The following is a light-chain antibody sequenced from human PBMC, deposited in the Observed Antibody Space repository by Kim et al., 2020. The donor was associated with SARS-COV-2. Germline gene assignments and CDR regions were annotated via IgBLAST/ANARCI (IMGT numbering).Light chain of an antibody. J-gene: IGLJ3*02. CDR1: YIGRTS. Sequence: APGKTATIPCGGNYIGRTSVHWYQQKPGQAPVLVMYYDSDRPSGISERFSGSNSGNTATLTINRVEAGDEADYYCQVWDSNSNHVVFGGGTQLTVL. CDR2: YDS. V-gene: IGLV3-21*04. CDR3: QVWDSNSNHVV.